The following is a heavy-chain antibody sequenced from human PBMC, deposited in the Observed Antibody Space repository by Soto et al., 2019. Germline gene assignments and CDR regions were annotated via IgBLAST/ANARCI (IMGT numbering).Heavy chain of an antibody. CDR1: GFTFSSYS. J-gene: IGHJ5*02. V-gene: IGHV3-23*01. CDR2: ISGSGGST. D-gene: IGHD3-3*01. CDR3: TQDPVQGMDLAWSPTDHNCFGP. Sequence: PGGSLRLSCAASGFTFSSYSMSWVRQAPGKGLEWVSAISGSGGSTYYADSVKGRFTISRDNSKNTLYLQMNSLRAEETAVYYCTQDPVQGMDLAWSPTDHNCFGPWGQGTLDNVSS.